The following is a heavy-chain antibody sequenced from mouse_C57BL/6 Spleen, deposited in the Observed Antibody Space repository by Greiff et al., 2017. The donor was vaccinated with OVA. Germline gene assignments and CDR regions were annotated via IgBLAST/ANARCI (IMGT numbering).Heavy chain of an antibody. J-gene: IGHJ1*03. D-gene: IGHD1-3*01. CDR2: IDPSDSYP. CDR3: ARARTNFDV. V-gene: IGHV1-69*01. CDR1: GYTFTSYW. Sequence: QVQLQQPGAELVMPGASVKLSCKASGYTFTSYWMHWVKQRPGQGLEWIGEIDPSDSYPNYNQKLKGKSTLTVDKASSTAYMQLSSLTSEDSAVYYGARARTNFDVWGTGTTVTVSS.